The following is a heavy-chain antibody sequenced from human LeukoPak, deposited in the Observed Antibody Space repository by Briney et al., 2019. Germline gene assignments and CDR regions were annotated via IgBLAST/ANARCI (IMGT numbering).Heavy chain of an antibody. CDR3: IRDLFDGYSLDY. J-gene: IGHJ4*02. D-gene: IGHD5-18*01. Sequence: GGSLRLSCAASGFTFSSYSMNWVRQAPGKRLEWVSSINSDSSLMFYAESVKGRFTISRDNARNSLYLQMNSLRAEDTAVYYCIRDLFDGYSLDYWGQGALVTVSS. CDR2: INSDSSLM. V-gene: IGHV3-21*01. CDR1: GFTFSSYS.